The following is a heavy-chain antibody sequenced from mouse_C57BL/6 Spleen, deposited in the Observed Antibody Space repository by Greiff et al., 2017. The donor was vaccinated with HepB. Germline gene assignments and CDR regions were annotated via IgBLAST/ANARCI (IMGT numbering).Heavy chain of an antibody. CDR3: ARNLYYGNAMDY. D-gene: IGHD1-1*01. J-gene: IGHJ4*01. CDR1: GYAFSSSW. Sequence: QVQLQQSGPELVKPGASVKISCKASGYAFSSSWMNWVKQRPGKGLEWIGRIYPGDGETNYNGKFKGKATLTADKSSSTAYMQLSILTSEDSAVYFCARNLYYGNAMDYWGQGTSVTVSS. CDR2: IYPGDGET. V-gene: IGHV1-82*01.